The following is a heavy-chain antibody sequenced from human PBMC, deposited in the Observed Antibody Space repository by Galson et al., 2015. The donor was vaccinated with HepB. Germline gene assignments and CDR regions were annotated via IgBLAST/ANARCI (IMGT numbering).Heavy chain of an antibody. J-gene: IGHJ6*02. V-gene: IGHV1-2*02. CDR1: GYTFTGYY. CDR3: AREVAAELEVLSDFYYGMDV. D-gene: IGHD6-13*01. Sequence: SVKVSCKASGYTFTGYYMHWVRQAPGQGLEWMGWINPNSGGTNYAQKFQGRVTMTRDTSISTAYMELSRLRSDDTAVYYCAREVAAELEVLSDFYYGMDVWGQGTTVTVSS. CDR2: INPNSGGT.